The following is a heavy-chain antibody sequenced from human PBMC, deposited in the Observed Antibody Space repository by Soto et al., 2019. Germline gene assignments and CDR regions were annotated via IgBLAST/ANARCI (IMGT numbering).Heavy chain of an antibody. V-gene: IGHV3-23*01. J-gene: IGHJ4*02. CDR2: ISGSGGST. CDR1: GFTFSSYA. D-gene: IGHD3-3*01. CDR3: AIIYDFDIALDY. Sequence: GGSLRLSCAASGFTFSSYAMSWVRQAPGKGLEWVSAISGSGGSTYYADSVKGRFTISRDNSKNTLYLQMNSLRAEDTAVYYCAIIYDFDIALDYWGQGTLVTVSS.